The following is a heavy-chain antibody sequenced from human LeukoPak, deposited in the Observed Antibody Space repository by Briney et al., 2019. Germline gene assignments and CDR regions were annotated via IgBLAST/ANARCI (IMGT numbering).Heavy chain of an antibody. V-gene: IGHV3-30*18. J-gene: IGHJ4*02. CDR2: ISHDGTIQ. CDR1: GFTFTNYG. D-gene: IGHD3-22*01. Sequence: GGSLRLSCAASGFTFTNYGMHWVRQAPGKGLEWVAIISHDGTIQHYGDSLKGRFTISRDNSKNTVSLQVNNLRPGDTAVYFCAKAPYIRGYYFDFWGQGIPVSVSS. CDR3: AKAPYIRGYYFDF.